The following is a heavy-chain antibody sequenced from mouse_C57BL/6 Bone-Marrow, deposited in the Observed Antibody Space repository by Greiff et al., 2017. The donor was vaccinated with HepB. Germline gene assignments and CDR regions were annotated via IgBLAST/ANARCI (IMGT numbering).Heavy chain of an antibody. D-gene: IGHD1-1*01. V-gene: IGHV1-55*01. Sequence: QVQLQQSGAELVKPGASVKMSCKASGYTFTSYWITWVKQRPGQGLEWIGDIYPGSGSTNYNEKFKSKATLTVDTSSSTAYMQLSSLTSEDSAVYYCANYYGSSSWYFDVWGTGTTVTVSS. CDR3: ANYYGSSSWYFDV. CDR2: IYPGSGST. CDR1: GYTFTSYW. J-gene: IGHJ1*03.